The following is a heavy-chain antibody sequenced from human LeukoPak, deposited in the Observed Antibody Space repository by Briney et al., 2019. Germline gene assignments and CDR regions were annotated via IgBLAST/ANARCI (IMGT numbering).Heavy chain of an antibody. V-gene: IGHV4-59*01. CDR3: ASHSMVQGVMF. CDR1: GGSISSYY. J-gene: IGHJ4*02. Sequence: SETLSLTCAVSGGSISSYYWSWIRQPPGKGLEWIGYIYYSGSTNYNPSLKSRVTISVDTSKNQFSLKLSSVTAADTAVYYCASHSMVQGVMFWGQGTLVTVSS. D-gene: IGHD3-10*01. CDR2: IYYSGST.